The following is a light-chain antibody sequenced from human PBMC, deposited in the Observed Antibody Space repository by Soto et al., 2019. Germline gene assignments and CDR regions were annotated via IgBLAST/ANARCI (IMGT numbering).Light chain of an antibody. Sequence: QSVLTQPASVSGSPGQSISISCTGTISDIGAYNYVSWYQQHPGKAPKLLIYEVTDRPSGVSDRFSGSKSGDTASLTISGLQAEDEADYYCSSYTSSSTLVFGGGTQLTVL. V-gene: IGLV2-14*01. CDR1: ISDIGAYNY. CDR3: SSYTSSSTLV. CDR2: EVT. J-gene: IGLJ3*02.